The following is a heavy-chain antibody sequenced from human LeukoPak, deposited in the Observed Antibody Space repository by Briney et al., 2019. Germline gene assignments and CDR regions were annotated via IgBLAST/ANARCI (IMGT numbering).Heavy chain of an antibody. D-gene: IGHD4-11*01. V-gene: IGHV3-21*01. CDR1: GFTFSSYS. J-gene: IGHJ6*03. Sequence: GGSLRLSCAASGFTFSSYSMNWVRQAPGKGLEWVSSISSSSSYIYYADSVKGRFTISRDNAKNSLYLQMNSLRAEDTAVYYCARVGMTTVTAWYYYYYYMDVWGKGTTVTVSS. CDR3: ARVGMTTVTAWYYYYYYMDV. CDR2: ISSSSSYI.